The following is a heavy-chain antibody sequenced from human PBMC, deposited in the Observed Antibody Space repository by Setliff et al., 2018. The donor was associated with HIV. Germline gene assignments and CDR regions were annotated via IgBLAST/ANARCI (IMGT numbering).Heavy chain of an antibody. Sequence: LGESLKISCTGSGYSFTSYWIGWVRQMPGKGLEWMGIIYPGDSDTRYSPSFQGQVTISADKSISTAYLQMNSLETEDTAVYYCARAGIVGANHYYTDVWGKGTTVTVSS. CDR1: GYSFTSYW. J-gene: IGHJ6*03. D-gene: IGHD1-26*01. V-gene: IGHV5-51*01. CDR2: IYPGDSDT. CDR3: ARAGIVGANHYYTDV.